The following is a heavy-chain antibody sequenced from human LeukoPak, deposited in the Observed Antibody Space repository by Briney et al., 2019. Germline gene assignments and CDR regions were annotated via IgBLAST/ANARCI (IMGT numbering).Heavy chain of an antibody. CDR3: ARGNGRCDY. J-gene: IGHJ4*02. D-gene: IGHD2-8*01. V-gene: IGHV1-8*01. CDR2: MNPNSANT. CDR1: GYNFTNYD. Sequence: ASVKVSCKASGYNFTNYDINRVRQATGQGLEWMAWMNPNSANTGYSQKFQGRITVTRDTSINTAYMELTSLRSEDTAVYFCARGNGRCDYWGPGSLVTVSS.